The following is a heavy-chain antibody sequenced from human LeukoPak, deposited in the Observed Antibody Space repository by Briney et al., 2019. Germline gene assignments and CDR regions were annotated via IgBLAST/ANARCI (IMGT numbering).Heavy chain of an antibody. CDR2: ISSSSSYI. J-gene: IGHJ3*02. CDR1: GFTFSSYW. Sequence: GGSLRLSCVASGFTFSSYWVHWVRQAPGKGLEWVSSISSSSSYIYYADSVKGRFTISRDNAKNSLYLQMNSLRAEDTAVYYCARDASYYYDSSGYYKRYAFDIWGQGTMVTVSS. D-gene: IGHD3-22*01. CDR3: ARDASYYYDSSGYYKRYAFDI. V-gene: IGHV3-21*01.